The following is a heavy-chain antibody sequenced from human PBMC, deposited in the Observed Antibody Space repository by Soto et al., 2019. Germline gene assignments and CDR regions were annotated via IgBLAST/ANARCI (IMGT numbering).Heavy chain of an antibody. D-gene: IGHD3-22*01. Sequence: GGSLRLSCAASGFTFSSYEMNWVRQAPGKGLEWVSYISSSGSTIYYADSVRGRFTISRDNAKNSLYLQMNSLRAEDTAVYYCETAYYYDSSGYYQDDYWGQGTLVTVSS. CDR1: GFTFSSYE. CDR3: ETAYYYDSSGYYQDDY. CDR2: ISSSGSTI. J-gene: IGHJ4*02. V-gene: IGHV3-48*03.